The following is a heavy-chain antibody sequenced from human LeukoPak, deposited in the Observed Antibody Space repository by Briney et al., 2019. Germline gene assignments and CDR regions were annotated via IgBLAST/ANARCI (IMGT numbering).Heavy chain of an antibody. CDR2: ISSSGSTI. CDR3: ARVEVPAAMGVYYYYYMDV. CDR1: GFTFSDYY. J-gene: IGHJ6*03. Sequence: GGSLRLTCAASGFTFSDYYMSWIRQAPGKGLEGVSYISSSGSTIYYADSVKGRFTISRDNAKNSLYLQMNSLRAEDTAVYYCARVEVPAAMGVYYYYYMDVWGKGTTVTVSS. V-gene: IGHV3-11*04. D-gene: IGHD2-2*01.